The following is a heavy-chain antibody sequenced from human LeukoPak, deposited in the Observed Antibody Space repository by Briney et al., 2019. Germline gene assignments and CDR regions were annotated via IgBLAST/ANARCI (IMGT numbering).Heavy chain of an antibody. CDR1: GVSISSSSYY. Sequence: PSETLSLTCTVSGVSISSSSYYWGWIRQPPGKGLEWIGSVYYSGSTYYNPSLKSRVTISVDTSKNQFSLKLSSVTAADTAVYYCARGTMTTVTYYFDYWGQGTLVTVSS. V-gene: IGHV4-39*01. CDR3: ARGTMTTVTYYFDY. CDR2: VYYSGST. D-gene: IGHD4-17*01. J-gene: IGHJ4*02.